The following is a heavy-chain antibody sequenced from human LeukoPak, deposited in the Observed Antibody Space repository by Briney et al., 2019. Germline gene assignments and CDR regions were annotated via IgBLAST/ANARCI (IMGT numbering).Heavy chain of an antibody. V-gene: IGHV3-48*03. Sequence: GGSLRLSCAASGFTFSSYEMNWVRQAPGKGLEWVSYISNFGSTIYYADSVKGRFTISRDNAKNSLYLQMNSLRAEDTAVYYCARDTSRGFQYYFDYWGQGTPVTVSS. CDR2: ISNFGSTI. CDR1: GFTFSSYE. J-gene: IGHJ4*02. CDR3: ARDTSRGFQYYFDY.